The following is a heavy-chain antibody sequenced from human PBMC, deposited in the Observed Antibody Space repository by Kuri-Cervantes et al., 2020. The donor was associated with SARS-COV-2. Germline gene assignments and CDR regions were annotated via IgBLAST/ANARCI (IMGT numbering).Heavy chain of an antibody. J-gene: IGHJ4*02. CDR3: ARLRFLEWLSPFDY. CDR1: GYTFSNYW. V-gene: IGHV5-51*01. CDR2: IYPGESDT. D-gene: IGHD3-3*01. Sequence: GGSLRLSCKGSGYTFSNYWIGWVRQMPEKGLEWKGLIYPGESDTGYRPSFQGQVTMSVDKSINTAYLQWSSLRASDTAMYYCARLRFLEWLSPFDYWGQGTLVTVSS.